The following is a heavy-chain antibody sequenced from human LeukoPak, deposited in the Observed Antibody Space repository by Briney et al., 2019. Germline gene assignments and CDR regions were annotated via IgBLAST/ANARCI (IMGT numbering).Heavy chain of an antibody. CDR1: GFXFSRYA. V-gene: IGHV3-64*01. Sequence: PGGSLRLSCAASGFXFSRYAIHWVRQAPGKGLECVSAISSNGGSTYYANSVKGRFTISRDNSKNTLYLQMGSLRAEDMAVYYCARESATSAWLFDSWGQGTLVTVSS. CDR2: ISSNGGST. D-gene: IGHD6-19*01. J-gene: IGHJ4*02. CDR3: ARESATSAWLFDS.